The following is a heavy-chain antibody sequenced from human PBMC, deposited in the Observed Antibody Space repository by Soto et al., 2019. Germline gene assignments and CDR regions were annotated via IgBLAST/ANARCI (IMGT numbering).Heavy chain of an antibody. CDR1: GYTLTELS. V-gene: IGHV1-24*01. Sequence: ASVKVSCKVSGYTLTELSMHWVRQAPGKGLEWMGGFDPEDGETIYAQKFQGRVTMTEDTSTDTAYMELSSLRSEDTAVYYCATDHGYSSGWYGAFDIGGQGTMVTVS. J-gene: IGHJ3*02. CDR2: FDPEDGET. CDR3: ATDHGYSSGWYGAFDI. D-gene: IGHD6-19*01.